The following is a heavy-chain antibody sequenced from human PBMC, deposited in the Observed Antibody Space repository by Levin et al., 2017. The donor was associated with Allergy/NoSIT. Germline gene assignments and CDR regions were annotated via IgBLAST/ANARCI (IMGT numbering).Heavy chain of an antibody. CDR3: ARGWDGDYVPNFDY. J-gene: IGHJ4*02. Sequence: TGESLKISCKASGYTFTSYDINWVRQATGQGLEWMGWMNPNSGNTGYAQKFQGRVTMTRNTSISTAYMELSSLRSEDTAVYYCARGWDGDYVPNFDYWGQGTLVTVSS. CDR2: MNPNSGNT. D-gene: IGHD4-17*01. CDR1: GYTFTSYD. V-gene: IGHV1-8*01.